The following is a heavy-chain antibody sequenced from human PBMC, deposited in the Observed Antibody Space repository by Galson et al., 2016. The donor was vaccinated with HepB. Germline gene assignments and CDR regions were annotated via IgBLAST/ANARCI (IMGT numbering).Heavy chain of an antibody. J-gene: IGHJ4*02. CDR2: ISGSGGGT. Sequence: SLRLSCAASGFTVSDYYMTWVRQAPGKGLEWVSAISGSGGGTYYADSVKGRFTISRDNSKNTLYLQMNSLRAEDTAVYYCAKDLVSGSYSPYYFDYWGQGTLVTVSS. CDR1: GFTVSDYY. V-gene: IGHV3-23*01. D-gene: IGHD1-26*01. CDR3: AKDLVSGSYSPYYFDY.